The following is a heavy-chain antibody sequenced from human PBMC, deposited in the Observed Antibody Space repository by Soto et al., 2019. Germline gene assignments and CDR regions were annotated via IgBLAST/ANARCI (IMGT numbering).Heavy chain of an antibody. D-gene: IGHD4-17*01. V-gene: IGHV3-64D*08. CDR2: ISGNGVNT. CDR1: GFTFSDFA. CDR3: VKDSSYAVTYGS. Sequence: EVQLVEAGGGLVQPGESLSPSCSASGFTFSDFAFHCVRQAPGMLLQYISAISGNGVNTHYADSVIGRFTISRDTSKNTLYLQMSSLRAEDTAVYYCVKDSSYAVTYGSWCQGTLVTVSS. J-gene: IGHJ5*02.